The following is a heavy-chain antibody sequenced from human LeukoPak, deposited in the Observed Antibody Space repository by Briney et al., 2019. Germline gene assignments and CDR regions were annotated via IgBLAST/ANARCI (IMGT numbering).Heavy chain of an antibody. V-gene: IGHV1-24*01. D-gene: IGHD3-22*01. J-gene: IGHJ4*02. CDR3: AKDVQYYYDSSGYFDY. CDR1: GYTLTELS. Sequence: ASVKVSCKVSGYTLTELSMHWVRQAPGKGLEWMGGFDPEDGETIYAQKFQGRVTMTEDTSTDTAYMELSSLRAEDTAVYYCAKDVQYYYDSSGYFDYWGQGTLVTVSS. CDR2: FDPEDGET.